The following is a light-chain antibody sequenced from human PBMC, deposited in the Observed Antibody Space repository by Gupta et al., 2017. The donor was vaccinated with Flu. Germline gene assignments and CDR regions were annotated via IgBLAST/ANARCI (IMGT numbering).Light chain of an antibody. CDR2: ATT. J-gene: IGLJ3*02. CDR1: SGSVSTNNY. Sequence: SGSVSTNNYPSWYQQAPGQAPRSLMFATTARSTGVPDRFSGSILGNKAALTIAGAQADDEADDYCVLYMGNGISVFGGGTRLTVL. V-gene: IGLV8-61*01. CDR3: VLYMGNGISV.